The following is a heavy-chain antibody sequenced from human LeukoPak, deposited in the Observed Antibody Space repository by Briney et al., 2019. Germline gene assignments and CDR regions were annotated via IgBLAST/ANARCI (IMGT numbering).Heavy chain of an antibody. V-gene: IGHV3-7*01. CDR3: ARWTGYSMGGFDY. D-gene: IGHD3/OR15-3a*01. CDR1: GFTFSRHW. CDR2: IKEDGSEK. J-gene: IGHJ4*02. Sequence: GGSLRLSCAASGFTFSRHWMSWVRQAPGKGLEWVATIKEDGSEKYYVDSVKGRFTISRDNAKNSLHLQMNSLRAEDTAVYYCARWTGYSMGGFDYRGQGTLVTVSS.